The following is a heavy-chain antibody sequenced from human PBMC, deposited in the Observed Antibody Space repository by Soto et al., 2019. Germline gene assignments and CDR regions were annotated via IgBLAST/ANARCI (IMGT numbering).Heavy chain of an antibody. J-gene: IGHJ6*01. CDR3: AKSRVTYYYYYGLDV. Sequence: QVQLVESGGGVVQPGRSLRLSCAASGFTFSNFGMHWVRQAPGQGLEWVALISDDGRIQNYADSVKGRFAISRDNSKNTLYVQMISLRAEDTAVYYCAKSRVTYYYYYGLDVWGQGTTVTVSS. V-gene: IGHV3-30*18. D-gene: IGHD5-18*01. CDR2: ISDDGRIQ. CDR1: GFTFSNFG.